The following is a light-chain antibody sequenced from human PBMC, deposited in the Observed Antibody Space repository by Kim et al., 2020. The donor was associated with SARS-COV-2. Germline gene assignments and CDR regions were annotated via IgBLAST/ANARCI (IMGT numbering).Light chain of an antibody. CDR3: QQYGTSPYT. V-gene: IGKV3-20*01. Sequence: LSPGVRATLYCIASQIVCDRNCACYQHNPVQTPRVLIYGASSRATGIPDRFSGSRSGTNYTLTISRLEPEDFAVYYCQQYGTSPYTFGQGTKLEI. CDR2: GAS. J-gene: IGKJ2*01. CDR1: QIVCDRN.